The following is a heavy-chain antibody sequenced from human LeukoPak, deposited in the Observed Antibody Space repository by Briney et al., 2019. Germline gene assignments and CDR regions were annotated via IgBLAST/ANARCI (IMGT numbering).Heavy chain of an antibody. CDR1: GYASTSYG. CDR2: ISAYNGNT. CDR3: ARVPESSGYHTGY. D-gene: IGHD3-22*01. Sequence: GASVKVSCKASGYASTSYGISWVRQAPGQGLEWMGWISAYNGNTNYAQRLQGRVTMTTDTSTSTAYMELRSLRSDGTAVYYCARVPESSGYHTGYSGDGTLVTVSS. J-gene: IGHJ4*01. V-gene: IGHV1-18*01.